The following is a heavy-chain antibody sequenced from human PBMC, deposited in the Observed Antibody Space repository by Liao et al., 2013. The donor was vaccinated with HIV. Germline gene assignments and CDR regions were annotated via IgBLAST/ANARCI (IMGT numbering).Heavy chain of an antibody. CDR1: GGSIFSGGYS. J-gene: IGHJ5*02. V-gene: IGHV4-30-2*01. D-gene: IGHD4-17*01. CDR3: ARGDGDYSWGWFDP. Sequence: QLQLQESGSGLVKPSETLSLTCAVSGGSIFSGGYSWTWIRQPPGKALQWIGFIYHSGYTSYNPSLKSRLSMSVDLSKNQFSLKLSSVTAADTAVYYCARGDGDYSWGWFDPWGQGTQVTVSP. CDR2: IYHSGYT.